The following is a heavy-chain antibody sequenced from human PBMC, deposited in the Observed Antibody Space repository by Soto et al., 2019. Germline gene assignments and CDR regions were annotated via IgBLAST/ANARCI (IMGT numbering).Heavy chain of an antibody. CDR2: IYYSGST. Sequence: QVQLQESGPGLVKPSETLSLTCTVSGGSISSYYWSWIRQPPGKGLEWIGYIYYSGSTNYNPSLKRRVTIAVDTSKNQFSLKLSSVAAADTALYYCARAYGDCFDYWGQGTLVTVSS. CDR1: GGSISSYY. D-gene: IGHD4-17*01. J-gene: IGHJ4*02. CDR3: ARAYGDCFDY. V-gene: IGHV4-59*01.